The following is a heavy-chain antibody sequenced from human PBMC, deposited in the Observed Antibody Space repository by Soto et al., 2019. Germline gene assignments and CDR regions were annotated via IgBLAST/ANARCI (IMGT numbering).Heavy chain of an antibody. J-gene: IGHJ5*02. V-gene: IGHV4-39*01. CDR1: GGSISSSSYY. CDR3: ASPSKTIFGMVTFDP. Sequence: SETLSLTCTVSGGSISSSSYYWGWIRQPPGKGLEWIGSIYYSGSTYYNPSLKSRVTISVDTSKNQFSLKLSSVTAADTAVYYCASPSKTIFGMVTFDPWGQGTMVTVSS. CDR2: IYYSGST. D-gene: IGHD3-3*01.